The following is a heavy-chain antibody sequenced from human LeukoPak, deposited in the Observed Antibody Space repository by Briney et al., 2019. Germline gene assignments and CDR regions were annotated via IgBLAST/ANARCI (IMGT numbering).Heavy chain of an antibody. CDR2: IYYSGST. CDR3: ARVDTAMVTYYFDY. Sequence: SETLSLTCTVSGGSISSYYWSWIWQPPGKGLEWIGYIYYSGSTNYNPSLKSRVTISVDTSKNQFSLKLSSVTAADTAVYYCARVDTAMVTYYFDYWGQGTLVTVSS. V-gene: IGHV4-59*01. D-gene: IGHD5-18*01. CDR1: GGSISSYY. J-gene: IGHJ4*02.